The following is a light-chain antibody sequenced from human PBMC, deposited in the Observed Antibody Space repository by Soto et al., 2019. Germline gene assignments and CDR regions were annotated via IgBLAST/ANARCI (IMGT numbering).Light chain of an antibody. V-gene: IGKV3-15*01. CDR3: QPYNNWPLT. J-gene: IGKJ4*01. CDR2: GAS. CDR1: QSVSSS. Sequence: EIVMTQSPATLSVSPGETATLSCRASQSVSSSLAWYQQTPGRAPRLLIYGASTRATGIPTRFSGSGSGTEFTLTINSLQSEDFAIYYCQPYNNWPLTFGGGTKV.